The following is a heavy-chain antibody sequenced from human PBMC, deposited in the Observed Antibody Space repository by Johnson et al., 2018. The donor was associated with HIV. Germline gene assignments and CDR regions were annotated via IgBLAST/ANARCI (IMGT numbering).Heavy chain of an antibody. V-gene: IGHV3-7*01. J-gene: IGHJ3*02. CDR2: IKQDGSEK. Sequence: MLLVESGGGLVQPGGSLRLSCAASGFTFSSYWMSWVRQAPGKGLEWVANIKQDGSEKYYVDSVKGRFTISRDNSNKTVYLQMNSLGPEDTAVYYCAKPPSMGADAFDIWGQGTVVTVSS. CDR3: AKPPSMGADAFDI. D-gene: IGHD3-16*01. CDR1: GFTFSSYW.